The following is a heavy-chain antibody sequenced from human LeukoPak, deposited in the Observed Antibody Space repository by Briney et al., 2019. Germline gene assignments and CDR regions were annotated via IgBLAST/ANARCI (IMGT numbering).Heavy chain of an antibody. CDR3: AKDVDPFCSGSYVEGFDY. J-gene: IGHJ4*02. V-gene: IGHV4-39*07. CDR1: GGSISSSSHS. D-gene: IGHD3-10*02. CDR2: IYYSGST. Sequence: SETLSLTCTVSGGSISSSSHSWGWIRQPPGKGLEWIGSIYYSGSTYYNPSLKSRVTISVDTSKNQFSLKLSSVTAADTAVYYCAKDVDPFCSGSYVEGFDYWGQGTLVTVSS.